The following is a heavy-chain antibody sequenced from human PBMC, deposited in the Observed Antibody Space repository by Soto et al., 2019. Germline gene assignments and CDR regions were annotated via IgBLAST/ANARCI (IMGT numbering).Heavy chain of an antibody. Sequence: PSETLSLTCAVSGYSISSGYYWGWIRQPPGKGLEWIGSIYHSGSTYYNPSLKSRVTISVDTSKNQSSLKLSSVTAADTAVYYCARLGFYYDSSGYDYWGQGTLVTVSS. CDR1: GYSISSGYY. CDR2: IYHSGST. J-gene: IGHJ4*02. D-gene: IGHD3-22*01. V-gene: IGHV4-38-2*01. CDR3: ARLGFYYDSSGYDY.